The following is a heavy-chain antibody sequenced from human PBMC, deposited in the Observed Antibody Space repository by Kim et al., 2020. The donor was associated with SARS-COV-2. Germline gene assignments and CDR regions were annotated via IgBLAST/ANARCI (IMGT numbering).Heavy chain of an antibody. Sequence: GGSLRLSCAASGFTVSSTYMSWVRQPPGKGLEWVSVIYPGGTSYYTGSVKGRFTVSRDNSKNTLYLQMNSLRVEDTAVYNCARGGAYDAYFDFWGQGTL. CDR2: IYPGGTS. V-gene: IGHV3-53*01. CDR1: GFTVSSTY. J-gene: IGHJ4*02. D-gene: IGHD5-12*01. CDR3: ARGGAYDAYFDF.